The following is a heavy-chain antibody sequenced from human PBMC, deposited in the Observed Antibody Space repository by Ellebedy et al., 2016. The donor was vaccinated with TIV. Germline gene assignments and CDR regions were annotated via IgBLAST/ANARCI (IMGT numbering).Heavy chain of an antibody. V-gene: IGHV4-59*01. CDR1: GGSISSYY. Sequence: MPSETLSLTCTVSGGSISSYYWSWIRQLPGKGLEWIGYIYYSGSTNYNPSLKSRVTISVDTSKNQFSLNLSSVTAADTAVYYCPRHDAFDIWGQGTMVTVSS. CDR2: IYYSGST. J-gene: IGHJ3*02. CDR3: PRHDAFDI.